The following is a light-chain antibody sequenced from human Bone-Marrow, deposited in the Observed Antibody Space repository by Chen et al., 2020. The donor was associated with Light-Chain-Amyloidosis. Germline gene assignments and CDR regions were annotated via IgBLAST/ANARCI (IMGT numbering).Light chain of an antibody. Sequence: SYELTQPPSVSVSPGQTARISCPGDGLPKQYAYWYQQKTGQAPVLVIYNDSERPSGIPERFSGSSAGTTVTLTISGVQAEDEADYYCQSADTTDTLYVLFGGGTKLTVL. CDR2: NDS. CDR1: GLPKQY. CDR3: QSADTTDTLYVL. J-gene: IGLJ2*01. V-gene: IGLV3-25*03.